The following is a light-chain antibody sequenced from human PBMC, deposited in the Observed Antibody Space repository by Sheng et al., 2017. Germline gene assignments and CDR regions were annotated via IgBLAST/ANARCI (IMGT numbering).Light chain of an antibody. V-gene: IGKV3-20*01. J-gene: IGKJ4*01. Sequence: EIVLTQSPGTLSLSAGERATLSCRASQSVASNYLAWYQQKPGQPPRLLIYGASTRATGIPDRFSGGGSGTDFTLTISRLEPEDFAVYSCQQYGDSPLTFGGGTKVEIK. CDR2: GAS. CDR1: QSVASNY. CDR3: QQYGDSPLT.